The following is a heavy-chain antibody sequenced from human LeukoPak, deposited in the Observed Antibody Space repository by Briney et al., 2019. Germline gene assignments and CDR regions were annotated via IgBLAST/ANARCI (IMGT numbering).Heavy chain of an antibody. J-gene: IGHJ5*01. CDR1: GGSFIDYY. Sequence: SETLSLTCAVYGGSFIDYYWSWIRRPPGKGLEWIGEINHSGSTDYNPSLKSRVTISVDTSNNQFSLKLTSVTAADTAVYYCARWVGATRFDCWGQGTLVTVSS. D-gene: IGHD1-26*01. V-gene: IGHV4-34*01. CDR2: INHSGST. CDR3: ARWVGATRFDC.